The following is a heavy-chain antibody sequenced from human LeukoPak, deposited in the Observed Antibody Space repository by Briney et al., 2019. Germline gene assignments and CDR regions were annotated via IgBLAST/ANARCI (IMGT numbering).Heavy chain of an antibody. CDR2: INPNSGGT. V-gene: IGHV1-2*02. J-gene: IGHJ4*02. D-gene: IGHD1-26*01. Sequence: VASVKVSCKASGYTFTSYDINWVRQAPGQGLEWMGWINPNSGGTNYAQKFQGRVTMTRDTSISTAYMELSRLRSDDTAVYYCAREEVGAVGDWGQGTLVTVSS. CDR3: AREEVGAVGD. CDR1: GYTFTSYD.